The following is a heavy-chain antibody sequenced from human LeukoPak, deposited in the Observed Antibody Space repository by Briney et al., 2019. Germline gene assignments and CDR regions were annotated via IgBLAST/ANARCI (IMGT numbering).Heavy chain of an antibody. CDR3: AKTLTYYYDSSGYYEH. CDR2: ISWNGGTM. V-gene: IGHV3-9*01. J-gene: IGHJ4*02. CDR1: GFTFDDYA. Sequence: PGGSLRLSCAAYGFTFDDYAMHWVRQAPGKGLEWVSGISWNGGTMGYADSVKGRFTISRDNAKKSVYLQMNSLRPEDTALYYCAKTLTYYYDSSGYYEHWGQGILVTVSS. D-gene: IGHD3-22*01.